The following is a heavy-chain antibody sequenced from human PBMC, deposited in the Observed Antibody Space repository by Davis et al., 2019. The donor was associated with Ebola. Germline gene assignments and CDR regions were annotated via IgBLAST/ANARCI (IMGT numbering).Heavy chain of an antibody. Sequence: SWVRQVPGKGLEWIGYIYYSGSTYYKPSLKSRVTISLDTSKNQFSLNLSSVTAADTAVYYCARDLRYDSSGSDYYLDMDVWGKGTTVTVSS. CDR2: IYYSGST. V-gene: IGHV4-31*02. J-gene: IGHJ6*03. CDR3: ARDLRYDSSGSDYYLDMDV. D-gene: IGHD3-22*01.